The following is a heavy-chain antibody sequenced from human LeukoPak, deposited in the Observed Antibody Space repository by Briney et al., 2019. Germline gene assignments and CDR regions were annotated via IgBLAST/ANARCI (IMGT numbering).Heavy chain of an antibody. CDR1: GFTFSSYS. Sequence: GGSLRLSCAASGFTFSSYSMNWVRQAPGKGLEWVSSISSSSSYIYYADSVKGRFTISRDNAKNSLYLQMNSLRAEDTAVYYCARAPGSGSYYGMDVWGQGTTVTVSS. CDR3: ARAPGSGSYYGMDV. V-gene: IGHV3-21*01. J-gene: IGHJ6*02. CDR2: ISSSSSYI. D-gene: IGHD3-10*01.